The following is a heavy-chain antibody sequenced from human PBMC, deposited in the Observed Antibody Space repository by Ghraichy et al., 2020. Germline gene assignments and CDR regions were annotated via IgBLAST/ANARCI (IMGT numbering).Heavy chain of an antibody. Sequence: SGPTLLKPTQTLTLTCTVSGISLITSGMCVNWIRQPPGKALEWLARIDWNDHDYYNTSLKTRLTISRDTSKNQVVLSMTNMDPVDTATYFCARSSLLRDSPPGALDVWGQGNTVTVSS. CDR2: IDWNDHD. V-gene: IGHV2-70*11. J-gene: IGHJ6*02. D-gene: IGHD1-26*01. CDR1: GISLITSGMC. CDR3: ARSSLLRDSPPGALDV.